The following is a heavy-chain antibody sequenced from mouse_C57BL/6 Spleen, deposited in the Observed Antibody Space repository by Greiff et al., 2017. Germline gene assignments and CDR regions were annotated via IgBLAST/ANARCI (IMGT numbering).Heavy chain of an antibody. CDR2: IDPSDSYT. D-gene: IGHD3-1*01. V-gene: IGHV1-69*01. Sequence: QVQLQQPGAELVMPGASVKLSCKASGYTFTSYWMHWVKQRPGQGLEWIGEIDPSDSYTNYNQKFKGKSTLTVDKSSSTAYMQLSSLTSEDSAVYYCARYSAMDYWGQGTSVTVSS. J-gene: IGHJ4*01. CDR1: GYTFTSYW. CDR3: ARYSAMDY.